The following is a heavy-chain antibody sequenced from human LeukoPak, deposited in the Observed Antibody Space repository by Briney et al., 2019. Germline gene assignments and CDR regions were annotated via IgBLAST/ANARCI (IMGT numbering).Heavy chain of an antibody. Sequence: ASVKVSCKASGYTFTSYDINWVRQATGQGLEWMGWINPNSGGTNYAQKFQGRVTMTRDTSISTAYMELSRLRSDDTAVYYCARDYARGLDYWGQGTLVTVSS. CDR3: ARDYARGLDY. J-gene: IGHJ4*02. CDR1: GYTFTSYD. V-gene: IGHV1-2*02. D-gene: IGHD4-17*01. CDR2: INPNSGGT.